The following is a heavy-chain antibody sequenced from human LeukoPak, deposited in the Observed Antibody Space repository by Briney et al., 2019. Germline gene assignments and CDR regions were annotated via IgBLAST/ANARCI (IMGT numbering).Heavy chain of an antibody. CDR3: ARHPPYSYAHGGYYFDY. Sequence: SETLSLTCTVSGGSISSSSYYWGWIRQPPGKGLEWIGSIYYSGSTNYNSSLKSRVTISVDTSKNQFSLKLSSVTAADTAVYYCARHPPYSYAHGGYYFDYWGQGTLVTVSS. J-gene: IGHJ4*02. V-gene: IGHV4-39*01. CDR2: IYYSGST. CDR1: GGSISSSSYY. D-gene: IGHD5-18*01.